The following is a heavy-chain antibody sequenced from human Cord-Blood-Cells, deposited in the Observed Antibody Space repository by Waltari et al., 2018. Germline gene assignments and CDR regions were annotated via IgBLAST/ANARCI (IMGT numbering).Heavy chain of an antibody. Sequence: QVQLVQSGAEVKKPGASVKVSCKPSGYTFHSYYMTWVDKAPGKGLEWMGIINPSGGSTSYAQKFQGRVTMTRDTSTSTVYMELSSLRSEDTAVYYCARDVGAYSSSNYYYYMDVWGKGTTVTVSS. CDR3: ARDVGAYSSSNYYYYMDV. CDR2: INPSGGST. D-gene: IGHD6-6*01. CDR1: GYTFHSYY. V-gene: IGHV1-46*02. J-gene: IGHJ6*03.